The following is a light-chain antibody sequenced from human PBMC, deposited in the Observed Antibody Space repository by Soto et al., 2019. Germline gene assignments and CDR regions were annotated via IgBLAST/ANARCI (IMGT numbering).Light chain of an antibody. CDR1: QSVSSN. CDR2: GAS. Sequence: EIEMTQSPATLSVSPGERATLSCRASQSVSSNLDWYQQKPGQAPRLLIYGASTRATGIPARFSGSGSGTEFTLSISSLQSEDFAVYYCQQYNNWPPWTFGQGTKVESK. CDR3: QQYNNWPPWT. V-gene: IGKV3-15*01. J-gene: IGKJ1*01.